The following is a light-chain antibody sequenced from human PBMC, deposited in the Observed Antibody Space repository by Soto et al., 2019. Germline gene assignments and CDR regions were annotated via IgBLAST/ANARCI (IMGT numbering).Light chain of an antibody. CDR3: QQRYLWPIT. CDR1: QRIGDY. CDR2: DAS. Sequence: DIVLTQSPATLSLSPGERATLSCRASQRIGDYLAWYQQRPGQAPRLLIYDASNRAAGTPARFSGSGSGSDYTLSISSLQSVDLSVYYCQQRYLWPITFGQGTRLDSK. V-gene: IGKV3-11*01. J-gene: IGKJ5*01.